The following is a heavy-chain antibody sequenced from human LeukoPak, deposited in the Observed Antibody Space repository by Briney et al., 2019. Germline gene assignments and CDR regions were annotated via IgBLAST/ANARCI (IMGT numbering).Heavy chain of an antibody. V-gene: IGHV1-69*13. CDR1: GGTFSSYA. CDR2: IIPIFGTA. J-gene: IGHJ5*01. CDR3: ARDQYGSGSYYNLGFDS. D-gene: IGHD3-10*01. Sequence: SVKVSCKASGGTFSSYAISWLRQAPGQGLEWMGGIIPIFGTANYAQKFQGRVTITADESTSTAYMELSSLRSEDTAVYYCARDQYGSGSYYNLGFDSWGQGTLVTVSS.